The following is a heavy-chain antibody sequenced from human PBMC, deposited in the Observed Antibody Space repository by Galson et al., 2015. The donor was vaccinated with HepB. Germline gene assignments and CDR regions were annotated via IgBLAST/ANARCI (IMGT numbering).Heavy chain of an antibody. CDR1: GFSSSNAW. Sequence: SPRLPSAASGFSSSNAWMSWGRHPPGEGLVWVGGINSKTDGGTTNSAANVKGRFTISIDDSKNTLNLQMTSLKTEDTAVYYCTTDRPRVRWFGKLDGPWGQGTLVTVSS. V-gene: IGHV3-15*01. D-gene: IGHD3-10*01. CDR2: INSKTDGGTT. J-gene: IGHJ5*02. CDR3: TTDRPRVRWFGKLDGP.